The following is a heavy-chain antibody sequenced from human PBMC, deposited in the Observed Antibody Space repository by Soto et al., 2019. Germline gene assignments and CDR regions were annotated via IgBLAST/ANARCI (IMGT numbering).Heavy chain of an antibody. CDR2: MNQDGSEK. D-gene: IGHD3-10*01. CDR1: EFTFSLYY. CDR3: ARFGGAWYSDL. J-gene: IGHJ2*01. Sequence: EMQVVESGGGLVQPGGSLRLSCAASEFTFSLYYMTWVRQAPGKGLEWVANMNQDGSEKYYADSVKGRFTISRDNAKNSLYLQMSSLRVDDTAVYYCARFGGAWYSDLWGRGTLVTVST. V-gene: IGHV3-7*01.